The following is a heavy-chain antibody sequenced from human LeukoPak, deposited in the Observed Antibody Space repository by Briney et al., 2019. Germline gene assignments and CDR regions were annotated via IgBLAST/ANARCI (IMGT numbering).Heavy chain of an antibody. Sequence: ASVTVSCKASGYTFTDYYLHWVRQAPGQGLEWMGRINPNSGGTDYAQKFQGRVTMTRDTSISTAYMELSSLRSDDTAVYYCARRAPGKLAADYWGQGTLVTVSS. V-gene: IGHV1-2*02. CDR1: GYTFTDYY. CDR3: ARRAPGKLAADY. J-gene: IGHJ4*02. CDR2: INPNSGGT. D-gene: IGHD1-1*01.